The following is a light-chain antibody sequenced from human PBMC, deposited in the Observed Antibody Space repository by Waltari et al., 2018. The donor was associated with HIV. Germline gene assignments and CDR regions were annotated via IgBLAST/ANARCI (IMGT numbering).Light chain of an antibody. CDR2: GAS. CDR3: QQYNNWPLLT. Sequence: EIVMTQSPATLSVSPGERATLPCRASQSVSSNLAWYQQKPGQAPRLLIYGASTSATGIPARFSGSGSGTEFTLTLSSLQSEDFAVYYCQQYNNWPLLTFGGGTKVEIK. V-gene: IGKV3-15*01. J-gene: IGKJ4*01. CDR1: QSVSSN.